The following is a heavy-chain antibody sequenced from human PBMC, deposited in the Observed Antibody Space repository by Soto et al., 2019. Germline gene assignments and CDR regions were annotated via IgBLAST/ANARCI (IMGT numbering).Heavy chain of an antibody. V-gene: IGHV3-7*04. Sequence: PGGSLRLSCAASGFTFSSYWMSWVRQATGKGLEWVANIKQDGSEKYYVDSVKGRFTISRDNAKNSLYLQMNSLRAEDTAVYYCARDGENYLLNYFDCWGQGTLVTVSS. CDR1: GFTFSSYW. CDR2: IKQDGSEK. CDR3: ARDGENYLLNYFDC. D-gene: IGHD1-7*01. J-gene: IGHJ4*02.